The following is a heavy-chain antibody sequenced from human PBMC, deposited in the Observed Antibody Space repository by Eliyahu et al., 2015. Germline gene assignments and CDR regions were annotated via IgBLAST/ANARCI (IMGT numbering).Heavy chain of an antibody. CDR3: ARELAPGGDFYGMDV. Sequence: VAAIWNDGSNKYYADAVKGRFTISRDNSKNTLHLQMNSLRVEDTAVYFCARELAPGGDFYGMDVWGQGTTVTVSS. D-gene: IGHD3-10*01. CDR2: IWNDGSNK. J-gene: IGHJ6*02. V-gene: IGHV3-33*01.